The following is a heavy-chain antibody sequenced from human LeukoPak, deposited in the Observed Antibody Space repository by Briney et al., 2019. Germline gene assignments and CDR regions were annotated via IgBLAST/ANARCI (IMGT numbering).Heavy chain of an antibody. CDR3: ARVTDFDAFDI. Sequence: GGSLRLSCAASGFTFSDYYMSWIRQAPGKGLEWVSYISSSGGTIYYADSVKGRFTISRDNAKNSLYVQMNSLRAEDTAVYYCARVTDFDAFDIWGQGTMVTVSS. J-gene: IGHJ3*02. CDR1: GFTFSDYY. V-gene: IGHV3-11*04. CDR2: ISSSGGTI. D-gene: IGHD3-16*01.